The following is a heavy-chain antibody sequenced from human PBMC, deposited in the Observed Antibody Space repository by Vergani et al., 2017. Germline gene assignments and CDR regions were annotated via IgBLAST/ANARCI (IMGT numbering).Heavy chain of an antibody. J-gene: IGHJ5*02. CDR1: GCTFNQYG. CDR2: TWYAGNNK. Sequence: QVQLVESGGGVVQPGRSLRLSCAASGCTFNQYGMHWVRQAPGKGLEWVAVTWYAGNNKQYADSVKGRFTISRDNSKSTMYLQMNSLRDEDTGVYYCARDLRLLYNRFDPWGQGTLVTVSS. CDR3: ARDLRLLYNRFDP. V-gene: IGHV3-33*01. D-gene: IGHD1-14*01.